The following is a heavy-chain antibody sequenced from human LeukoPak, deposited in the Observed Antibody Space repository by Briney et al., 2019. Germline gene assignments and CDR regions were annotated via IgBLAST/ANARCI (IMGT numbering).Heavy chain of an antibody. CDR2: IYYSGST. V-gene: IGHV4-59*01. CDR3: ARDGGDGYYYMDV. Sequence: PSETLSLTCTVSGGSISSYYWSWIRQPPGKGLEWIGYIYYSGSTDYNPSLKSRVTISVDTSKNQFSLKLSSVTAADTAVYYCARDGGDGYYYMDVWGKGTTVTVSS. CDR1: GGSISSYY. D-gene: IGHD3-16*01. J-gene: IGHJ6*03.